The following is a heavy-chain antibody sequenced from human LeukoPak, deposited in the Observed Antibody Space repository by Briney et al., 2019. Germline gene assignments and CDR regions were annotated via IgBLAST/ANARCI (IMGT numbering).Heavy chain of an antibody. CDR1: GGTFSSYA. CDR2: IIPILGIA. CDR3: ARDVGAVAGKYFDY. V-gene: IGHV1-69*04. Sequence: SVKVSCKASGGTFSSYAISWVRQAPGQGLEWMGRIIPILGIANYAQKFQGRVTITADKSTSTAYMELSSPRSDDTAVYYCARDVGAVAGKYFDYWGQGTLVTVSS. J-gene: IGHJ4*02. D-gene: IGHD6-19*01.